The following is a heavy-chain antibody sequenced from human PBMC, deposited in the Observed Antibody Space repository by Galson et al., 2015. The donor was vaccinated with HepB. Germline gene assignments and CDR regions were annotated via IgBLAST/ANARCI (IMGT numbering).Heavy chain of an antibody. J-gene: IGHJ4*02. CDR2: IIPIFGTA. D-gene: IGHD6-19*01. Sequence: SVKVSCKASGGTFSSYAISWVRQAPGQGLEWMGGIIPIFGTANYAQKFQGRVTITADESTSTAYMELSSLISEDTAVYYCARVPGIAVAGPFDYWGQGTLVTVSS. CDR1: GGTFSSYA. V-gene: IGHV1-69*13. CDR3: ARVPGIAVAGPFDY.